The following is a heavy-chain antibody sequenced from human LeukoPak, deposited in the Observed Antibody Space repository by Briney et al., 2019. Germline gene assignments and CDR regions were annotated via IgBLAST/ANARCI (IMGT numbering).Heavy chain of an antibody. Sequence: PGTSLRLSCAASGFXFRSFWMSWVRQAPGKGLEWVANIKQDGREKYYVDSAKGRFTISRDNAKNSLYLQMNSLRAEDTAAYYCARHSSSWEFDQWGQGTLVIVSS. D-gene: IGHD6-13*01. J-gene: IGHJ4*02. V-gene: IGHV3-7*04. CDR2: IKQDGREK. CDR3: ARHSSSWEFDQ. CDR1: GFXFRSFW.